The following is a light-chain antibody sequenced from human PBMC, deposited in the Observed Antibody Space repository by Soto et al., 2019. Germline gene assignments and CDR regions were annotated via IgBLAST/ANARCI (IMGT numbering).Light chain of an antibody. CDR3: QHHNSYLALT. CDR2: AAS. Sequence: DIQMTQSPSSLSASVGDRVTITCRASQSIRNDLGWYQQKPGKDPKRLIYAASTMQTGVPSRFSGTGSGTEFILTISSLQPEDFATYYCQHHNSYLALTFGGGTKVEIK. V-gene: IGKV1-17*01. CDR1: QSIRND. J-gene: IGKJ4*01.